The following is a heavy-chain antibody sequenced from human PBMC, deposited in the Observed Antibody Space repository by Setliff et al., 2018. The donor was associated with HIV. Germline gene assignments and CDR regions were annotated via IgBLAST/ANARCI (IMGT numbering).Heavy chain of an antibody. D-gene: IGHD2-15*01. CDR2: IYHTGST. J-gene: IGHJ4*02. V-gene: IGHV4-4*02. Sequence: SETLSLTCAVSGYSISSFNWWSWVRQSPGKGLEWIGEIYHTGSTNYSPSLKSRVTISIDSSKNLFSLKVNSLTAADTAVYYCAGQDLAEVKWYYMDYWGQGALVTVSS. CDR3: AGQDLAEVKWYYMDY. CDR1: GYSISSFNW.